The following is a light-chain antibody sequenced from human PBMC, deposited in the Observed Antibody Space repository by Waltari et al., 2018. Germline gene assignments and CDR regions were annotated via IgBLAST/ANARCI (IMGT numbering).Light chain of an antibody. V-gene: IGKV3-20*01. Sequence: EIVLPQSPGTLSLSPGERATLSCRASQNIGKYLVWYQQKPGQAPRLLMYETSSRATGIPDRFSSSGSGTDFSLTISRLEPEDFAVYYCQNYERLPATFGQGTKVEIK. CDR3: QNYERLPAT. CDR1: QNIGKY. CDR2: ETS. J-gene: IGKJ1*01.